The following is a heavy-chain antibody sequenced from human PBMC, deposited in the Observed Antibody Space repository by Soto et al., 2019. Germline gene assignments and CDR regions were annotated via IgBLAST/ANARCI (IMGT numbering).Heavy chain of an antibody. V-gene: IGHV3-15*01. CDR3: TTDFYYDSSGYYYDAFDI. Sequence: GGSLRLSCAASGFTFSNAWMSWVRQAPGKGLEWVGRIKSKTDGGTTDYAAPVKGRFTISRDDSKNTLYLQMNSLKTEDTAVYYCTTDFYYDSSGYYYDAFDIWGQGTMVTVS. J-gene: IGHJ3*02. CDR1: GFTFSNAW. CDR2: IKSKTDGGTT. D-gene: IGHD3-22*01.